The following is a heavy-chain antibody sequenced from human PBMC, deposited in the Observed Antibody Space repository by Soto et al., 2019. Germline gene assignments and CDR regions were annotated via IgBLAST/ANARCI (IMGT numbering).Heavy chain of an antibody. CDR3: AKAAQDDYGYYYYYMDV. CDR1: GFTFSSYA. D-gene: IGHD4-17*01. Sequence: GGSLRLSCAASGFTFSSYAMSWVRQAPGKGLEWVSAISGSGGSTYYADSVKGRFTISRDNSKNTLYLQMNSLRAEDTAVYYCAKAAQDDYGYYYYYMDVWGKGTTVTVSS. CDR2: ISGSGGST. J-gene: IGHJ6*03. V-gene: IGHV3-23*01.